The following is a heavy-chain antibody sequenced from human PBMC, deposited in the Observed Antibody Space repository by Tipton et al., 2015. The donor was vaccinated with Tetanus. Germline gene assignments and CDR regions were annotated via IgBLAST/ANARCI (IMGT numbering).Heavy chain of an antibody. Sequence: QLVQSGAEVKKPGESLKISCQASGYSFRHYYIAWVRHMPGKGLEWMGTIKPGDSDIQYRPSLRGHVAISADKSINIAYLQLSSRKMSDSAIFYCAGRRTNTNLFFWFESWGQGTQVTVSS. V-gene: IGHV5-51*01. CDR1: GYSFRHYY. J-gene: IGHJ5*01. D-gene: IGHD3-3*01. CDR3: AGRRTNTNLFFWFES. CDR2: IKPGDSDI.